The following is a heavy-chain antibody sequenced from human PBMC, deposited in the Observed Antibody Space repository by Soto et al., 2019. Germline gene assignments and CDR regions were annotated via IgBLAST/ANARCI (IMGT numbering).Heavy chain of an antibody. D-gene: IGHD3-16*01. CDR2: ISYDGSNK. CDR3: ARDGGSSAFGYGMDV. J-gene: IGHJ6*02. V-gene: IGHV3-30-3*01. CDR1: GFTFSSYA. Sequence: PGGALPLSCAASGFTFSSYAIHWVRQAQGKRLEWVAVISYDGSNKYYADSVKGRFTISRDNSKNTLYLQMNSLRAEDTAVYYCARDGGSSAFGYGMDVWGQGTTVTVSS.